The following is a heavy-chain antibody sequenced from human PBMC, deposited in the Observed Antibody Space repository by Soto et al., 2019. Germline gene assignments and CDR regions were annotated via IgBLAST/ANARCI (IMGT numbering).Heavy chain of an antibody. J-gene: IGHJ5*02. V-gene: IGHV3-23*01. CDR3: ARDAISMVRGTNNWFDP. D-gene: IGHD3-10*01. Sequence: EVQLLESGGGLVQPGGSLTLSCAASGFTFSNYAMSGVRQAPGKGLEWVSAISGGGISTYYADSVRGRFTISRDNSRNTLYLRMNRLRAEDTAVYYCARDAISMVRGTNNWFDPWGQGTLVTVSS. CDR1: GFTFSNYA. CDR2: ISGGGIST.